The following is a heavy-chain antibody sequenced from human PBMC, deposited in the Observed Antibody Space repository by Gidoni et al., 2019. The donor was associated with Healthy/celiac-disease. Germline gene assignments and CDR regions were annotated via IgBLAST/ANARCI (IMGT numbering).Heavy chain of an antibody. Sequence: GISWVRQAPGQGLEWMGWISAYNGNTNYAQKLQGRVTMTTDTSTSTAYMELRSLRSDDTAVYYCARVGDYYDSSGYYFDYWGQGTLVTVSS. V-gene: IGHV1-18*01. CDR3: ARVGDYYDSSGYYFDY. D-gene: IGHD3-22*01. CDR1: G. J-gene: IGHJ4*02. CDR2: ISAYNGNT.